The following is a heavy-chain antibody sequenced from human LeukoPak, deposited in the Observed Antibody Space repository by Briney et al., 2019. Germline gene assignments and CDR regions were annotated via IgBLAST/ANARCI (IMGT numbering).Heavy chain of an antibody. CDR3: AKTSGSHNLIDY. CDR2: IQHDGSNK. J-gene: IGHJ4*02. Sequence: AVIQHDGSNKYYSDSVKGRFTISRDNSKNTLYLQMNSLRAEDTAVYYCAKTSGSHNLIDYWGQGTLVTVSS. V-gene: IGHV3-30-3*02. D-gene: IGHD1-26*01.